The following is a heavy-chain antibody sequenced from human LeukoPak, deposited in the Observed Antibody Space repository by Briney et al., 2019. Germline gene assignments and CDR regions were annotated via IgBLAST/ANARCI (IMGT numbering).Heavy chain of an antibody. V-gene: IGHV3-21*01. D-gene: IGHD6-13*01. Sequence: GGSLRLSCAASGSTFSSYSMNWVRQAPGKGLEWASSISSSSSYIYYADSVKVRFTISRDNAKNSLYLQMNSLRAEDTAVYYRARTPAAARTWGQGTMVTVSS. CDR2: ISSSSSYI. CDR1: GSTFSSYS. J-gene: IGHJ3*01. CDR3: ARTPAAART.